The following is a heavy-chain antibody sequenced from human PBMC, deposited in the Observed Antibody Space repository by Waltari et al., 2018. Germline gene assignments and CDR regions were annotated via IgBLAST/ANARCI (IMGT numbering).Heavy chain of an antibody. V-gene: IGHV4-38-2*01. D-gene: IGHD6-13*01. CDR1: GYSISSGYY. Sequence: QVQLQESGPGLVKPSETLSLTCAVSGYSISSGYYWGWIRQPPGKGLEWIGSIYHSGSTYYNPPLKSRVTISVDTSKNHFSLKLSSVTAADTAVYYCARGTSSSWPNFDYWGQGTLVTVSS. CDR3: ARGTSSSWPNFDY. CDR2: IYHSGST. J-gene: IGHJ4*02.